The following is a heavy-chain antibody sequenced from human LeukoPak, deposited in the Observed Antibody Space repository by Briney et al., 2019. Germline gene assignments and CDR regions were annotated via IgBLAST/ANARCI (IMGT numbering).Heavy chain of an antibody. CDR1: GFTFDDYA. Sequence: PGGSLRLSCAASGFTFDDYAMHWVRQAPGKGLEWVSGISWNSGSIGYADSVKGRFTISRDNAKNSLYLQMNSLRAEDTSVYYCARDHSRFRYYFDYWGQGTLVTVSS. V-gene: IGHV3-9*01. CDR3: ARDHSRFRYYFDY. CDR2: ISWNSGSI. J-gene: IGHJ4*02.